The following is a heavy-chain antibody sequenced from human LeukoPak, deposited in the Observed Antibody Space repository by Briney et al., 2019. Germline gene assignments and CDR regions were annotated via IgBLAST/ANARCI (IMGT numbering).Heavy chain of an antibody. V-gene: IGHV4-38-2*01. CDR1: GYSISSGDY. Sequence: SETLSLTCAVSGYSISSGDYWGWIRQSPGKGLEWIGNIFHSGSTYHNPSLKSRVTISVDTSKYKFSLKLSSVTAADTAVYYCARGIYYLIEYWGQGTLVTVSS. CDR2: IFHSGST. J-gene: IGHJ4*02. CDR3: ARGIYYLIEY. D-gene: IGHD3-10*01.